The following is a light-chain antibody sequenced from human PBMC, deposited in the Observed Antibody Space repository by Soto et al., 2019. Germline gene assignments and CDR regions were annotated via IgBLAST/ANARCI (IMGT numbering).Light chain of an antibody. J-gene: IGLJ1*01. CDR1: ISDVGGYNY. V-gene: IGLV2-14*03. CDR3: SSYTSSSTYV. CDR2: DVS. Sequence: QSVLTQPASVSGSPGQSITISCTGTISDVGGYNYVSWYQQHPGKAPKLMIFDVSNRPSGVSNRFSGSKSGYTASLTISWLQAEDEADYYCSSYTSSSTYVFGTGTKVTVL.